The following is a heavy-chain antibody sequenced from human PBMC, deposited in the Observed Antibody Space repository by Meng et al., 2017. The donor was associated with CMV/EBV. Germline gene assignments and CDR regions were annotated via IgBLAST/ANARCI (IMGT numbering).Heavy chain of an antibody. CDR1: GFTFSDYY. CDR3: AKDEQWLVPTPSLFDY. J-gene: IGHJ4*02. CDR2: ISSSGSTI. Sequence: GESLKISCAASGFTFSDYYMSWIRQAPGKGLEWVSYISSSGSTIYYADSVKGRFTISRDNAKNSLYLQMNSLRAEDTALYYCAKDEQWLVPTPSLFDYWGQGTLVTVSS. V-gene: IGHV3-11*01. D-gene: IGHD6-19*01.